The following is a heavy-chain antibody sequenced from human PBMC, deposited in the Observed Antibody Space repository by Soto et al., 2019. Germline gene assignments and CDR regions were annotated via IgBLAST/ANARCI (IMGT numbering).Heavy chain of an antibody. CDR1: GFTFSSYA. D-gene: IGHD1-1*01. CDR3: AKDKSGTTAFDI. Sequence: GGSLRLSCPASGFTFSSYAMSWVRQAPGKGLEWVSAINERGGSTYYADSVKGRFTISRDNSKKTLYLQMNSLRAEDTALYYCAKDKSGTTAFDIWGQGTMVTVSS. V-gene: IGHV3-23*01. J-gene: IGHJ3*02. CDR2: INERGGST.